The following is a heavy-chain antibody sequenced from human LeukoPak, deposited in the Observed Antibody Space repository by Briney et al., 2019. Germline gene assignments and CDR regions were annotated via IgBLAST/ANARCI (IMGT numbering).Heavy chain of an antibody. CDR2: IYTSGST. J-gene: IGHJ6*02. Sequence: SETLSLTCTVSGVSISSYYWSWLRQPAGKGLEWVGRIYTSGSTNYNPSLKSRVTMSVDTSKNQFSLKLSSVTAADTAVYYCAAVRHVYYYYYGMDVWGQGTTVTVSS. CDR1: GVSISSYY. V-gene: IGHV4-4*07. D-gene: IGHD6-6*01. CDR3: AAVRHVYYYYYGMDV.